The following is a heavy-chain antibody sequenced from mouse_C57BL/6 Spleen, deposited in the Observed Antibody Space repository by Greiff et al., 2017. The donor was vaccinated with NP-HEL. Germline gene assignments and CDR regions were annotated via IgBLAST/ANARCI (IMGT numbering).Heavy chain of an antibody. V-gene: IGHV1-82*01. CDR3: ARTPNWGFAY. Sequence: VQLQQSGPELVKPGASVKISCKASGYAFSSSWMNWVKQRPGKGLEWIGRIYPGDGDTNYNGKFKGKATRTADKSSSTAYMQLSSQTSEYSAVYFCARTPNWGFAYWGQGTLVTVSA. CDR1: GYAFSSSW. J-gene: IGHJ3*01. CDR2: IYPGDGDT.